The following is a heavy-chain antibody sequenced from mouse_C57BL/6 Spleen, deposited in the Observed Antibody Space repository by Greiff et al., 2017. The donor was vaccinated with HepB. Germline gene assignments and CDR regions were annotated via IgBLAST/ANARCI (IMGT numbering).Heavy chain of an antibody. J-gene: IGHJ4*01. Sequence: QVQLQQPGAELVKPGASVKLSCKASGYTFTSYWMHWVKQRPGQGLEWIGMIHPNSGSTNYNEKFKSKATLTVDTSSSTAYMQLSSLTSEDSAVYYCARATVVARAMDYWGQGTSVTVSS. CDR3: ARATVVARAMDY. CDR2: IHPNSGST. D-gene: IGHD1-1*01. V-gene: IGHV1-64*01. CDR1: GYTFTSYW.